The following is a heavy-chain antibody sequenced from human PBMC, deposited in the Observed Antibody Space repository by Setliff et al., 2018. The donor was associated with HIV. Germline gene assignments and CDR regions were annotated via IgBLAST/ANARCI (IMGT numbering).Heavy chain of an antibody. CDR1: GYSISSGYY. CDR2: IYHSGST. V-gene: IGHV4-38-2*02. D-gene: IGHD1-26*01. Sequence: SETLSLTCTVSGYSISSGYYWGWIRQPPGKGLEWIGSIYHSGSTYYNPSLKSRVTISVDTSKNQFSLKLTSVTAADTAMYYCATYSVGEGGRGHWGQGVLVTVSS. CDR3: ATYSVGEGGRGH. J-gene: IGHJ4*02.